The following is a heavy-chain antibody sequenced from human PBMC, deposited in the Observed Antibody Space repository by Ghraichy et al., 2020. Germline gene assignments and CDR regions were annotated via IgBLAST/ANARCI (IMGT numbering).Heavy chain of an antibody. CDR3: ASLSSMIARRMYYYYGMDV. CDR2: TNHSGST. V-gene: IGHV4-34*01. Sequence: SETLSLTCAVYGGSFSGYYWSWIRQPPGKGLEWIGETNHSGSTNYNPSLKSRVTISVDTSKNQFSLKLSSVTAADTAVYYCASLSSMIARRMYYYYGMDVWGQGTTVTVSS. D-gene: IGHD3-22*01. J-gene: IGHJ6*02. CDR1: GGSFSGYY.